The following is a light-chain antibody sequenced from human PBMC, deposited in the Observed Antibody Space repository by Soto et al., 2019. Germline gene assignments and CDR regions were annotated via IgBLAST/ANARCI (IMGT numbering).Light chain of an antibody. CDR1: QSVRTY. Sequence: EIVLTQSPATLSLSPGERATLSCRARQSVRTYLAWYQQKPGQAPRLLISDASNKAPGIPARFSGSGSGTDFALTLSSLEPEDFAVYYCHRRSNWPLTFGGGPEVEI. J-gene: IGKJ4*01. CDR2: DAS. V-gene: IGKV3-11*01. CDR3: HRRSNWPLT.